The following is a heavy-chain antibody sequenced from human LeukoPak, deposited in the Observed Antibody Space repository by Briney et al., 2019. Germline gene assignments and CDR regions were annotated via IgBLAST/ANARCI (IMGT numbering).Heavy chain of an antibody. Sequence: SVKVSCKASGGTFSSYAISWVRQAPGQGLEWMGGIIPIFGTANYAQKFQGRVTITADESTSTAYMELSSLRPEDTAVYYCATTRGYYYDSSGYRFDYWGQGTLVTVSS. CDR3: ATTRGYYYDSSGYRFDY. J-gene: IGHJ4*02. D-gene: IGHD3-22*01. CDR2: IIPIFGTA. V-gene: IGHV1-69*13. CDR1: GGTFSSYA.